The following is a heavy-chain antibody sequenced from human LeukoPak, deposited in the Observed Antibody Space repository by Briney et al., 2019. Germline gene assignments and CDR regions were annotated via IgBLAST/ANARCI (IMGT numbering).Heavy chain of an antibody. Sequence: SGTLSLTCAVSGGSISSSNWWSWVRQPPGKGLEWIGEIYHSGSTNYNPSLKSRVTISVDKSKNQFSLKLSSVTAADTAVYYCARDQEFGIAALKSYFDPWGQGTLVTVSS. D-gene: IGHD6-13*01. CDR2: IYHSGST. J-gene: IGHJ5*02. CDR1: GGSISSSNW. CDR3: ARDQEFGIAALKSYFDP. V-gene: IGHV4-4*02.